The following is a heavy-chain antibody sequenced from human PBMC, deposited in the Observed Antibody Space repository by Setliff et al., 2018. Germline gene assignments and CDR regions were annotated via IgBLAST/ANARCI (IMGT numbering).Heavy chain of an antibody. Sequence: SVKVSCKASGGTFNTYGLSWVRQAPGQGLEWMGGIIPIIGEPNYAQKFQGRVTITADESTSTAYMELRSLESEDTAVYYCAREALQRAGLYFFDIWGQGMLVTVPQ. CDR2: IIPIIGEP. CDR1: GGTFNTYG. V-gene: IGHV1-69*13. CDR3: AREALQRAGLYFFDI. J-gene: IGHJ4*02. D-gene: IGHD3-10*01.